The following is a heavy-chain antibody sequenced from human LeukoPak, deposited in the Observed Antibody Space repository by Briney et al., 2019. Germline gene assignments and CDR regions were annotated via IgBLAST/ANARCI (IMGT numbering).Heavy chain of an antibody. CDR1: GGTFSSYA. Sequence: ASVKVSCNASGGTFSSYAISWVRQAPGQGLEWMGGIIPIFGTANYAQKFQGRVTITADESTSTAYMELSSLRSEDTAVYYCARSKDIVVVVAASFDYWGQGTLVTVSS. V-gene: IGHV1-69*13. CDR2: IIPIFGTA. D-gene: IGHD2-15*01. CDR3: ARSKDIVVVVAASFDY. J-gene: IGHJ4*02.